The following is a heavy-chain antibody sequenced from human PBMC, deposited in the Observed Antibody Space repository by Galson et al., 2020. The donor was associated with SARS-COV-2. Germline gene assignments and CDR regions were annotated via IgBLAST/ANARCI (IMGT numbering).Heavy chain of an antibody. CDR3: ARDGQYISGWALDY. Sequence: GGSLRLSCAASGFTFRDHAIHWVRQAPGKGLEWVAQIWYDGSNKFYVDSVKGRFTISRDNSENTVYLQMNNLRAEDTAVYYCARDGQYISGWALDYWGQGTLVTVSS. V-gene: IGHV3-33*01. CDR2: IWYDGSNK. J-gene: IGHJ4*02. D-gene: IGHD6-19*01. CDR1: GFTFRDHA.